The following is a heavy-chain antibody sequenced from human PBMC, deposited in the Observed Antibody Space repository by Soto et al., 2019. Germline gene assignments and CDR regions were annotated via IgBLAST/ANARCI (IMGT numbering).Heavy chain of an antibody. D-gene: IGHD1-26*01. Sequence: QVQLVESGGGVVQPGRSLRLSCAASGFTFSSYGMHWVRQAPGKGLEWVAVISYDGSNKYYADSVKGRFTISRDNFKNTLYLQMNSLTAEDTAVYYCAKDGGGATTFDYWGQGTLVIVSS. CDR3: AKDGGGATTFDY. CDR2: ISYDGSNK. V-gene: IGHV3-30*18. CDR1: GFTFSSYG. J-gene: IGHJ4*02.